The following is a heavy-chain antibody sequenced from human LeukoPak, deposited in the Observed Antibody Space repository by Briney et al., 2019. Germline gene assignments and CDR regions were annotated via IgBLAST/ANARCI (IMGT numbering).Heavy chain of an antibody. V-gene: IGHV4-30-4*01. J-gene: IGHJ4*02. Sequence: SVTLSLTCTVSGGSISSGDYYWSWIRQPPGKGLEWIGYIYYSGSAYYNPSLKSRVTISVDTSKNQFSLRLSSVTAADTAVYYCATVVVAAKLFDYWGQGTLVTVSS. CDR2: IYYSGSA. D-gene: IGHD2-15*01. CDR3: ATVVVAAKLFDY. CDR1: GGSISSGDYY.